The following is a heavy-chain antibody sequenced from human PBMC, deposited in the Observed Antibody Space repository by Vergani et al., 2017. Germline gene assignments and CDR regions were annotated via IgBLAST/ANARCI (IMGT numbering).Heavy chain of an antibody. CDR2: INHSGST. CDR3: ARSLRYFDWLKKGFGY. D-gene: IGHD3-9*01. J-gene: IGHJ4*02. CDR1: GGSFSGYY. V-gene: IGHV4-34*01. Sequence: QVQLQQWGAGLLKPSETLSLTCAVYGGSFSGYYWSWIRQPPGKGLEWIGEINHSGSTNYNPSLKSRVTISVDTSKNQFSLKLSSVTAADTAVYYCARSLRYFDWLKKGFGYWGQGTLVTVSS.